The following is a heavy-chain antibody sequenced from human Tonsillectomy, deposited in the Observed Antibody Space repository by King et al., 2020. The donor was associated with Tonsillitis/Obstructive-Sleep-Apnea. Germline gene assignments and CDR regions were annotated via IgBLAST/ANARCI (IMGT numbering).Heavy chain of an antibody. V-gene: IGHV1-18*01. Sequence: QLVQSGAEVKKPGASVKVSCKASGYTFTSYGISWVRQAPGQGLEWMGWISAYNGNTNYAQKLQGRVTMTTDTSTSTAYMELRSLRSDDTAVYYCARTLYCSSTSCYAVDWFDPWGQGTLVTVSS. D-gene: IGHD2-2*01. CDR1: GYTFTSYG. CDR3: ARTLYCSSTSCYAVDWFDP. CDR2: ISAYNGNT. J-gene: IGHJ5*02.